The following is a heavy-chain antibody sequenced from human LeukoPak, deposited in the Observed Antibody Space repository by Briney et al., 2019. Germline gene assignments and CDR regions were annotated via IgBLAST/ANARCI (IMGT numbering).Heavy chain of an antibody. J-gene: IGHJ4*02. CDR3: ARKPIINNAWYYFDC. D-gene: IGHD1/OR15-1a*01. CDR2: IYHTGTT. Sequence: SETLSLTCTLSRGSIMTTHWWSWVRQPPGKGLEWIGEIYHTGTTNYSPSLKSRLTISVDQSRNQFSLRLTSVTAADTAVYYCARKPIINNAWYYFDCWGQGILVAVSS. V-gene: IGHV4-4*02. CDR1: RGSIMTTHW.